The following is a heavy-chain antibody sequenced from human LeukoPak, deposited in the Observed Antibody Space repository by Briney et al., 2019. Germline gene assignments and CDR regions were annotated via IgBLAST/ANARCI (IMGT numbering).Heavy chain of an antibody. D-gene: IGHD3-22*01. CDR1: GGSFSGYY. Sequence: PSETLSLTCAVYGGSFSGYYWSWIRQPPGKGLEWIGEINHSGSTNYNPSLKSRVTISVDTSKNQFSLKLSSVTAADTAVYYCARLGSPSYYYDSSGYYSDYWGQGTLVTVSS. V-gene: IGHV4-34*01. CDR2: INHSGST. J-gene: IGHJ4*02. CDR3: ARLGSPSYYYDSSGYYSDY.